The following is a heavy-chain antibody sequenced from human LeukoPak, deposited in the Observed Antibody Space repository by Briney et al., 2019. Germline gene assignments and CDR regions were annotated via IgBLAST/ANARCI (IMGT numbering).Heavy chain of an antibody. J-gene: IGHJ4*02. Sequence: GASVKASCKASGYTFTSYGISWVRQAPGQGLEWMGSISPYNGNTKYTERLQGRVIMTTDTSTRTAYMELRSLRSDDTAVFYCARDQYDYTWGSYRPYFDSWGQGTLVTVSS. CDR2: ISPYNGNT. D-gene: IGHD3-16*02. CDR3: ARDQYDYTWGSYRPYFDS. V-gene: IGHV1-18*04. CDR1: GYTFTSYG.